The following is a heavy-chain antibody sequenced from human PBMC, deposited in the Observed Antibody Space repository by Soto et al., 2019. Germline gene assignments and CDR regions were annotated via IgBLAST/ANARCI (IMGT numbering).Heavy chain of an antibody. Sequence: HPGGSLRLSCAASGFTFSSYAMSWVRQAPGKGLEWVSAISGSGGSTYYADSVKGRFTISRDNSKNTLYLQMNSLRAEDTAVYYCAKDGSDSSSSVIDYWGQGTLVTVSS. CDR1: GFTFSSYA. J-gene: IGHJ4*02. D-gene: IGHD6-6*01. CDR3: AKDGSDSSSSVIDY. V-gene: IGHV3-23*01. CDR2: ISGSGGST.